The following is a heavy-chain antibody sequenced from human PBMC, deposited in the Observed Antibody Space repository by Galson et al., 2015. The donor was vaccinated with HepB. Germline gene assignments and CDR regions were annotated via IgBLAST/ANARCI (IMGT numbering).Heavy chain of an antibody. V-gene: IGHV3-23*01. Sequence: SLRLSCAASGFTFSRNAMSWVRQAPGKGLEWVSSLTGSSDITNIADSAKGRFSISRDNSKSTLYLQMNSLRVEDTASYYCARTTWRDKNWPIFDPWGQGTLVTVSS. J-gene: IGHJ5*02. CDR2: LTGSSDIT. D-gene: IGHD1-1*01. CDR1: GFTFSRNA. CDR3: ARTTWRDKNWPIFDP.